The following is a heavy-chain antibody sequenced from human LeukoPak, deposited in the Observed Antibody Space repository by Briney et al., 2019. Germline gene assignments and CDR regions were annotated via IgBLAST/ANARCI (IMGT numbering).Heavy chain of an antibody. CDR1: GFTFSSYR. D-gene: IGHD6-13*01. V-gene: IGHV3-74*01. CDR3: ARDWYSSRSWFDP. Sequence: GGSLRLSCEASGFTFSSYRMHWVRQAPGKGLVWVSRINSDGSSTSYADSVKGRFTISRDNAKNTLYLQMNSLRAEDTAVYYCARDWYSSRSWFDPWGQGTLVTVSS. J-gene: IGHJ5*02. CDR2: INSDGSST.